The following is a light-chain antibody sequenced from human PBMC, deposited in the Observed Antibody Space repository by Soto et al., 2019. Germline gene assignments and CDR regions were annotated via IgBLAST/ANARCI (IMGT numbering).Light chain of an antibody. V-gene: IGKV1-39*01. CDR3: QQTYITPWT. J-gene: IGKJ1*01. Sequence: DIQMTQSASSLSASVGHRVTITCRASQSISTYLNWYQQKPGKAPNLLISGATSLQSGVPSRFSGSGSGTDFTLTITSLQPEDCATYYCQQTYITPWTFGQGTKVEI. CDR1: QSISTY. CDR2: GAT.